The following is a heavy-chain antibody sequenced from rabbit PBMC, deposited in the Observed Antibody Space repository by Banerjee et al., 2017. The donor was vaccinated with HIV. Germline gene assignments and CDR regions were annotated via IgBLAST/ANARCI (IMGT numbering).Heavy chain of an antibody. CDR3: ARDLVAGARTNL. Sequence: QEQLEESGGDLVKPEGSLTLTCTASGFSFSSDYYVCWVRQAPGKGLEWIACIDGGSSGTTYYASWAKGRFTISKTSSTTVTLQMTSLTAADTATYFCARDLVAGARTNLWGPGTLVTVS. CDR1: GFSFSSDYY. CDR2: IDGGSSGTT. D-gene: IGHD4-1*01. V-gene: IGHV1S45*01. J-gene: IGHJ4*01.